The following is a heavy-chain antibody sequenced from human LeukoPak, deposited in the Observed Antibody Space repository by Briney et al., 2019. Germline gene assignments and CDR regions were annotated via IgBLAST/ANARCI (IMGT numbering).Heavy chain of an antibody. CDR3: ARGPYSLTTVCDI. J-gene: IGHJ3*02. V-gene: IGHV3-74*01. CDR1: GFIFSSFW. CDR2: FNGDGSST. D-gene: IGHD4-11*01. Sequence: GGSLRLSCEGSGFIFSSFWVQWLRQARGKGLVWVSRFNGDGSSTSCADSVRDRLTISRDYANNALYLQMNTQSAEYAAVYYCARGPYSLTTVCDISGQGKAVTVSS.